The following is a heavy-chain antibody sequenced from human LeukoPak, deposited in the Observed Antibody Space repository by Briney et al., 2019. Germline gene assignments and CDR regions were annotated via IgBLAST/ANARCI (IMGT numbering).Heavy chain of an antibody. V-gene: IGHV1-3*01. CDR2: INAGNGNT. J-gene: IGHJ4*02. CDR1: GYTVTSYA. D-gene: IGHD2-15*01. Sequence: ASVEVSCKASGYTVTSYAMHWVRQAPGQRLEWMGWINAGNGNTKYSQKFQGRGTITRDTSASTANMDLSSLRSEDTAVYYCARDLRREGYCSGGSCYSIGYWGQGTLVTVSS. CDR3: ARDLRREGYCSGGSCYSIGY.